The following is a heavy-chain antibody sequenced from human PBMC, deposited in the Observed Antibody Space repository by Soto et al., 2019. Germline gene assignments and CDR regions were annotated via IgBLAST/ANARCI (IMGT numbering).Heavy chain of an antibody. V-gene: IGHV4-39*01. Sequence: SETLSLTCTVSGGSISSSSYYWGWICQPPGKGLEWIGSIYYSGSTYYNPSLKSRVTISVDTSKNQFSLKLSSVTAADTAVYYCARFYENSWNDGPLGYWGQGTLVTVS. CDR2: IYYSGST. CDR1: GGSISSSSYY. J-gene: IGHJ4*02. D-gene: IGHD1-20*01. CDR3: ARFYENSWNDGPLGY.